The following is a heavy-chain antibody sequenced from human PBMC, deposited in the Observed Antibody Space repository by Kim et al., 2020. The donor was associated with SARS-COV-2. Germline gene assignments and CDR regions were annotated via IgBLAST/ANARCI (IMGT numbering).Heavy chain of an antibody. CDR2: IYSGGSP. Sequence: GGSLRLSCAASGFSVSGFSMGWVRQAPGKGLEWVSIIYSGGSPYYAESLRGRFTISRDISKNTLYLQVKNLGVEDPAVYYCSRSPFRRDLYRGWFAAWG. CDR1: GFSVSGFS. J-gene: IGHJ5*01. D-gene: IGHD2-21*02. V-gene: IGHV3-53*01. CDR3: SRSPFRRDLYRGWFAA.